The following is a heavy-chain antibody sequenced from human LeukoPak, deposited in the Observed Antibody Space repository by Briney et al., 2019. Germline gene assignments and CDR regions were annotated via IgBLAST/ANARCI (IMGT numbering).Heavy chain of an antibody. V-gene: IGHV1-8*01. CDR1: GYTFTSYD. CDR2: MNPNSGNT. Sequence: ASVKVSCKASGYTFTSYDINWVRQATGQGLEWMGWMNPNSGNTGYAQNFQGRVTMTRNTSISTVYMELSSLRSEDTAVYYCARAYCSGGGCYSGCWGQGTLVTVSS. CDR3: ARAYCSGGGCYSGC. D-gene: IGHD2-15*01. J-gene: IGHJ4*02.